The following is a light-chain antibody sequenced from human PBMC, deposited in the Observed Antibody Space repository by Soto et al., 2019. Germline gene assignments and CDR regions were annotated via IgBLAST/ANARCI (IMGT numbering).Light chain of an antibody. Sequence: QSVLTQPASVSGSPGQSITISCTGTSSDVGSYNLVSWYQQHPGKAPKLMIYEGSKRPSGVSNRFSGSKSGNTASLTISGLKAEDEADYYCCSYAGSSTSLYVFGTGTKVTVL. V-gene: IGLV2-23*01. CDR2: EGS. CDR1: SSDVGSYNL. CDR3: CSYAGSSTSLYV. J-gene: IGLJ1*01.